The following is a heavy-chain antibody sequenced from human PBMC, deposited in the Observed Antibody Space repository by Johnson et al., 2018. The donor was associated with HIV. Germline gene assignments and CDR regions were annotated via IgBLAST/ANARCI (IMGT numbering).Heavy chain of an antibody. D-gene: IGHD6-6*01. J-gene: IGHJ3*02. CDR2: ISYDGSEK. CDR3: AKCVYSNSSWMLFDI. V-gene: IGHV3-30*18. CDR1: GITFSSYA. Sequence: QVQLVESGGGVVQPGRSLRLSCAASGITFSSYAMHWVRQAPGKGLEWVAVISYDGSEKYYADSVKGRFTISRDNSKNTLYLQMNSLRAGDTVVYYCAKCVYSNSSWMLFDIWGQGTMVTVSS.